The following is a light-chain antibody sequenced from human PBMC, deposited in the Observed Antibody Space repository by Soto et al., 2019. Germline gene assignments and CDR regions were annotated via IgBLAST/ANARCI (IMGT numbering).Light chain of an antibody. J-gene: IGKJ4*01. CDR2: DAS. CDR3: QQRSNWPQIT. CDR1: QSVGKY. Sequence: EIVLTQSPATLSLSPGERATLSCRASQSVGKYLAWYQQKPGQAPRLLIHDASNRATGIPARFSGSGSGTDFPLTISSLEPEDFGVYYCQQRSNWPQITFGGGTKVEIK. V-gene: IGKV3-11*01.